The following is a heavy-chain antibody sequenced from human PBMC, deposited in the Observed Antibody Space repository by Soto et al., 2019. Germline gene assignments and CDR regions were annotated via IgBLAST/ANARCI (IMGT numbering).Heavy chain of an antibody. CDR3: ARDRIEAAGTPRFNYYYGMDV. Sequence: PGGSLRLSCEGSGFTFSAYAMNWVRQAPGKGLEWVSYIYGGLTTSYADSVKGRFTISRDNSKNTVFLQMNSLRGEDTAVYYCARDRIEAAGTPRFNYYYGMDVWGQGTTVTVS. D-gene: IGHD6-13*01. J-gene: IGHJ6*02. CDR1: GFTFSAYA. V-gene: IGHV3-53*01. CDR2: IYGGLTT.